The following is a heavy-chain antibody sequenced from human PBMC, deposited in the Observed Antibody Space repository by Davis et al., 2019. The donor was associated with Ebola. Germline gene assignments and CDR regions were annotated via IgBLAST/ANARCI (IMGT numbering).Heavy chain of an antibody. V-gene: IGHV3-23*01. CDR1: GFSFSTYA. CDR3: ATTSYYYWYFDL. CDR2: ISGSGAHT. Sequence: GESLKISCEASGFSFSTYAMTWVRQAPGKGLEWVSAISGSGAHTYYTDSVKGRFTISRDNSKNALYLQMNSLRAEDTAVYYCATTSYYYWYFDLWGRGTLVTVSS. J-gene: IGHJ2*01. D-gene: IGHD3-10*01.